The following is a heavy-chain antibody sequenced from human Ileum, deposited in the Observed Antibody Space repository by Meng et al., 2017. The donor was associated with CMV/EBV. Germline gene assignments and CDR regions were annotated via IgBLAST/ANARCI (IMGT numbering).Heavy chain of an antibody. Sequence: LRLSCTVSGFSISSDSYYCSWIRQPPGKGLEWIGYIYYTGTTYYNPSLKSRLTISVDTSKNQFSLKLNSMTAADTAVYYCARGERFWSGSTYYHYGMDVWGHGTTVTVSS. CDR1: GFSISSDSYY. V-gene: IGHV4-30-4*08. CDR3: ARGERFWSGSTYYHYGMDV. D-gene: IGHD3-3*01. CDR2: IYYTGTT. J-gene: IGHJ6*02.